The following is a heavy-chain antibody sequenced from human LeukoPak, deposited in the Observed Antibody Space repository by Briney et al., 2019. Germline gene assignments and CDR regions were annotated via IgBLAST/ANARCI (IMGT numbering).Heavy chain of an antibody. CDR2: INEDGSEK. V-gene: IGHV3-7*03. Sequence: GGSLRLSCAASGFTFNKNWMTWVRQAPGKGRGWVANINEDGSEKYYVNSVKGRFPIPRDNSKNSLYPHMNSLRAEHTAVYFSAKMGGSMIVVVTNYCFDYWGQGALVTVSS. CDR3: AKMGGSMIVVVTNYCFDY. D-gene: IGHD3-22*01. CDR1: GFTFNKNW. J-gene: IGHJ4*02.